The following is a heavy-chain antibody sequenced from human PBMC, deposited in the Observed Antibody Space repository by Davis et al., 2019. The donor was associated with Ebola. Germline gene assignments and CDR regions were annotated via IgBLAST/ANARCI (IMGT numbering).Heavy chain of an antibody. CDR3: AKDRRGIVVPAAIFDY. D-gene: IGHD2-2*01. V-gene: IGHV3-23*01. CDR1: GFTFSSYA. CDR2: ISGSGGST. J-gene: IGHJ4*02. Sequence: PGGSLRLSCAASGFTFSSYAMSWVRQAPGKGLEWVSAISGSGGSTYYADSVKGRFTISRDNSKNTLYLQMNSLRAEDTAVYYCAKDRRGIVVPAAIFDYWGQGTLVTVSS.